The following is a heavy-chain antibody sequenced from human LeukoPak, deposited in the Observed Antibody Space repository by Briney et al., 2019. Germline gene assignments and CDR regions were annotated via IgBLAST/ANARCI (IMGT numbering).Heavy chain of an antibody. Sequence: SETLSLTCAVYGGSFSGYYWSWIRQPPGKGLEWIGYIYYSGSTNYNPSLKSRVTISVDTSKNQFSLKLSSVTAADTAVYYCARDKYGSGYSDYWGQGTLVTVSS. CDR2: IYYSGST. J-gene: IGHJ4*02. D-gene: IGHD3-10*01. V-gene: IGHV4-59*01. CDR3: ARDKYGSGYSDY. CDR1: GGSFSGYY.